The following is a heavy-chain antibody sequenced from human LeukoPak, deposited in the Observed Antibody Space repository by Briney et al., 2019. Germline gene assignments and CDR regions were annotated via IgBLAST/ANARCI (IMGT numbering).Heavy chain of an antibody. Sequence: GGSLRLSCAASGFTFSSYAMTWVRQAPGKGLEWVSTITGSGSNTYYPDSVKGRFTISRDNSKNTLYLQMNSLRAEDTAVYYCAKEYYDFWSGYYYFDNWGQGTLVTVSS. CDR1: GFTFSSYA. CDR3: AKEYYDFWSGYYYFDN. CDR2: ITGSGSNT. V-gene: IGHV3-23*01. D-gene: IGHD3-3*01. J-gene: IGHJ4*02.